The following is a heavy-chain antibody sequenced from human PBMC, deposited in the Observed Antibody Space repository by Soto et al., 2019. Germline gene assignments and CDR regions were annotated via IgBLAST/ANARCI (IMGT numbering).Heavy chain of an antibody. CDR3: ARDLWGYCGTDCYPLDV. Sequence: SETLSLTCTVSGGSISGYYWSWIRQPPGKGLEWIGYIHHRGSTVYNPSFKSRVTISVDTSKNQFSLKLNSVTAADTAVYYCARDLWGYCGTDCYPLDVWGQGTTVTVSS. J-gene: IGHJ6*02. CDR1: GGSISGYY. D-gene: IGHD2-21*02. CDR2: IHHRGST. V-gene: IGHV4-59*01.